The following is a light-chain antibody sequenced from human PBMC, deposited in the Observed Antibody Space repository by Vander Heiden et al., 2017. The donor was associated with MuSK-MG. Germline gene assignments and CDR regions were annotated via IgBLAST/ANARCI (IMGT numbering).Light chain of an antibody. J-gene: IGKJ4*01. CDR2: DAS. CDR3: QQDNSFPLT. Sequence: PSTLSASVGDRVTITCRASQSISTWLAWFQQKAGKVPNLLIYDASNLQSGVPSRFSGSGSGTEFTLTINSLQPDDFAAYYCQQDNSFPLTFGGGTKVEIK. CDR1: QSISTW. V-gene: IGKV1-5*01.